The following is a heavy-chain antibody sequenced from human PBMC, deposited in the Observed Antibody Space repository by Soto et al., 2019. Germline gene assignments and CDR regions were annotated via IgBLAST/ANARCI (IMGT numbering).Heavy chain of an antibody. CDR3: ARVVGGWYSGRFDY. Sequence: GASVKVSCKAAGYTFSSYGVSWVRQAPGQGLEWMGWSSAYNGNTNYAQKVQGRVTMTTDTSTSTAYMELRSLRSDDTAVYYCARVVGGWYSGRFDYWGQGTLLTVSS. CDR2: SSAYNGNT. J-gene: IGHJ4*02. D-gene: IGHD6-19*01. CDR1: GYTFSSYG. V-gene: IGHV1-18*01.